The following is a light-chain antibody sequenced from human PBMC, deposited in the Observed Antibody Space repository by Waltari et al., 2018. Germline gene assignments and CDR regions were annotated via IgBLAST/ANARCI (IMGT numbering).Light chain of an antibody. V-gene: IGLV4-69*01. CDR3: ETWDTAIHV. Sequence: QLVVTQSPSASAPLGASVKITCTLTSGHSTFAIAWHQQQPGKGPRYLMSLNSDGSHSRGEGIPYRFSGSSSGAERYLTISSLESEDEADYYCETWDTAIHVFGGGTKLTVI. CDR2: LNSDGSH. J-gene: IGLJ3*02. CDR1: SGHSTFA.